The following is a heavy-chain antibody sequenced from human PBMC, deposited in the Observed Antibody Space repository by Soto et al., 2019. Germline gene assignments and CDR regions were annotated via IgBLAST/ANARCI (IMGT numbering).Heavy chain of an antibody. CDR2: ISTYNGNT. D-gene: IGHD3-22*01. CDR1: GYTVITYG. CDR3: ARGPTDYYDNSANYFLDY. Sequence: QVQLVQSGAEVKKPGASVKVSCKASGYTVITYGVSWVRQAPGQGLEWLGWISTYNGNTRYAERLQGRVTMTTDTTTNTAYMELRNLRSDDTAVYYCARGPTDYYDNSANYFLDYWGQGTLVTVSS. V-gene: IGHV1-18*01. J-gene: IGHJ4*02.